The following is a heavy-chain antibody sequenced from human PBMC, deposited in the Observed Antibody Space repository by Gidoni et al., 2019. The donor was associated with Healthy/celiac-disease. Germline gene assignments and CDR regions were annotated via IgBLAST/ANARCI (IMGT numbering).Heavy chain of an antibody. CDR3: ARPSASSGWFLKAFDI. Sequence: QVQLQQWGAGLLKPSETLSLTCAVYGGSFSGYYWSWIRQPPGKGLEWIGEINHSGSTNYNPSLKSRVTISVDTSKNQFSLKLSSVTAADTAVYYCARPSASSGWFLKAFDIWGQGTMVTVSS. CDR1: GGSFSGYY. CDR2: INHSGST. D-gene: IGHD6-19*01. V-gene: IGHV4-34*01. J-gene: IGHJ3*02.